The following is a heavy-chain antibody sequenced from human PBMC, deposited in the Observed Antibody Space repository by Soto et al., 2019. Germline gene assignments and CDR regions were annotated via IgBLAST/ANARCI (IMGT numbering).Heavy chain of an antibody. V-gene: IGHV3-23*01. D-gene: IGHD6-13*01. Sequence: PGGSLRLSCAASGFTFSSYAMSFVRQAPGKGLEWVSCMSNSGGSTYYADSVKGRFTISRDNSKNTLYLRMNSMRAEDTAVYYCAKGRQRSSSCYDYWAQGTLVTVSS. J-gene: IGHJ4*02. CDR2: MSNSGGST. CDR3: AKGRQRSSSCYDY. CDR1: GFTFSSYA.